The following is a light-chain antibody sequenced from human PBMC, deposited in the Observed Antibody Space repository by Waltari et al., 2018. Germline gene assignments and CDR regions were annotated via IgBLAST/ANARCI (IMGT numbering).Light chain of an antibody. CDR2: DAS. CDR3: QQSNNWPYT. CDR1: QTVTNN. Sequence: IVLTQSPATLSVSPGGSATLTCRASQTVTNNLAWYQEKPGQSPRLLIHDASTRATGIAARFSASGSGRQFTLTISRLQSEDVAIYYCQQSNNWPYTFGQGTKLEIK. J-gene: IGKJ2*01. V-gene: IGKV3D-15*01.